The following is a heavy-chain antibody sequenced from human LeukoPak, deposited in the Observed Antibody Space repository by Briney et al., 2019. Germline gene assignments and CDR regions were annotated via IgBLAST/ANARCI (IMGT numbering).Heavy chain of an antibody. CDR3: ARAYNFWSGYYPDAFDL. D-gene: IGHD3-3*01. CDR2: FDPEDGET. J-gene: IGHJ3*01. CDR1: GYTLTELS. V-gene: IGHV1-24*01. Sequence: ASVKVSCKVSGYTLTELSMHWVRQAPGKGLEWMGGFDPEDGETFYAQKFQGRLTITRDTSISTAYMELSSLRSEDSAVYYCARAYNFWSGYYPDAFDLWGQGTMVTVSS.